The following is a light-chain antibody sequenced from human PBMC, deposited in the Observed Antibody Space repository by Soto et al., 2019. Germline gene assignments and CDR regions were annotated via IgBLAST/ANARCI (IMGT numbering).Light chain of an antibody. Sequence: ETVLTQSPATLSVSPGERATLSCGASETVSTNLAWYQQRPGQAPRLLIYDVSTGATGIPARFSGRRSGTEFTLTIDSLQSEDFAIYYCQQYNSWPQTFGQGTKVDIK. CDR2: DVS. CDR3: QQYNSWPQT. V-gene: IGKV3-15*01. CDR1: ETVSTN. J-gene: IGKJ1*01.